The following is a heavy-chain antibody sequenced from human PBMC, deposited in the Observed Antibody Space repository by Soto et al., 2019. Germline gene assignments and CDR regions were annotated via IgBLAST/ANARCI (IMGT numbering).Heavy chain of an antibody. CDR1: GYAFTTYG. CDR3: ARGRYGDY. D-gene: IGHD1-1*01. V-gene: IGHV1-18*01. CDR2: ISAHNGNT. J-gene: IGHJ4*02. Sequence: QAHLVQSGAEVKKPGASVKVSCKGSGYAFTTYGITWVRQAPGQGLEWMGWISAHNGNTNYAQKLQGRVTVTRDTSTSTDYMALRSLRSDVTAVYYCARGRYGDYWGQGALVTVSS.